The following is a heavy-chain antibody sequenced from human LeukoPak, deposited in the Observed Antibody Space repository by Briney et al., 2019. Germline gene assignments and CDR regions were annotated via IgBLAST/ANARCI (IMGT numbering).Heavy chain of an antibody. CDR2: ISSGSSSI. D-gene: IGHD2-15*01. CDR3: ARGYCSGGSCSKFDY. Sequence: GGSLRLSCAASGFTFSSYSMNWVRQAPGKGLEWVSYISSGSSSIYYADSVKGRFTISRDNAKNSLYLQMNSLRADDTAMYYCARGYCSGGSCSKFDYWGQGTLVTVSS. V-gene: IGHV3-48*04. CDR1: GFTFSSYS. J-gene: IGHJ4*02.